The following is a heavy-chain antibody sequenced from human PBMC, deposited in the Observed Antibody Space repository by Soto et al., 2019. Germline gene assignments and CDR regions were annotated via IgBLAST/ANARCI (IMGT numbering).Heavy chain of an antibody. D-gene: IGHD1-26*01. V-gene: IGHV3-72*01. CDR3: ARDTGGSYDF. CDR1: GFRFSDYY. CDR2: TRNKANNYAS. Sequence: VQLVESGGGLVQPGGSLRLSCTASGFRFSDYYMDWVRQLPGKGLEWVGRTRNKANNYASEYAPSLKGRLTISRHDSEDSMFLQLNSLKIEDTAVYYCARDTGGSYDFWGQGALVTVSS. J-gene: IGHJ4*02.